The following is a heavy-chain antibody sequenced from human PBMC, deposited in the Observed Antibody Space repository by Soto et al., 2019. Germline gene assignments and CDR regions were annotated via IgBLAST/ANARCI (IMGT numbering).Heavy chain of an antibody. J-gene: IGHJ3*01. D-gene: IGHD5-18*01. Sequence: SETLSLTCAVSGYSISSGYYWGWIRQPPGKGLEWIAYMYYSGNTNYNPSLKSRVTMAVDTSKRQFSLKLRSVTAADTAVYYCATLDTPFAFDVWGQGAMVTVSS. CDR2: MYYSGNT. CDR3: ATLDTPFAFDV. CDR1: GYSISSGYY. V-gene: IGHV4-38-2*01.